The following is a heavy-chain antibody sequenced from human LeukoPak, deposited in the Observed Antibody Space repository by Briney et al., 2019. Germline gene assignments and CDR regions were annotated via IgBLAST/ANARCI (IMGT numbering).Heavy chain of an antibody. CDR3: AKDRGAMITFGGVIVD. V-gene: IGHV3-23*01. CDR1: GFTVSSHY. D-gene: IGHD3-16*02. CDR2: ISGSGGST. Sequence: GGSLRLSCAASGFTVSSHYMSWVRQAPRKGLEWVSVISGSGGSTYYADSVKGRFTISRDNSKNTLYLQMNSLRAEDTAVYYCAKDRGAMITFGGVIVDWGQGTLVTVSS. J-gene: IGHJ4*02.